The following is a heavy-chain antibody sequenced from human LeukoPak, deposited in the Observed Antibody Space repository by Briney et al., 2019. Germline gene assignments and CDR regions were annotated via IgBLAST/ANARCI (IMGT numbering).Heavy chain of an antibody. CDR3: AGNSGGYYWGYYYYYMDV. Sequence: GRSLRLSRAPYGFSFSSYSINWVSQPPGKGKEWVSYISSSSSTINYADSVKGPFTIGRDNAKNSLYLQMNSLRTEDTAVYYCAGNSGGYYWGYYYYYMDVWGKGATVTVSS. V-gene: IGHV3-48*01. CDR2: ISSSSSTI. J-gene: IGHJ6*03. CDR1: GFSFSSYS. D-gene: IGHD1-26*01.